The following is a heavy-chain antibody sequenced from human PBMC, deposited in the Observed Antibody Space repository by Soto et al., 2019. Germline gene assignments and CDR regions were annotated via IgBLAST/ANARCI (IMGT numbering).Heavy chain of an antibody. CDR3: ARGDNWSHDYNYDMDV. CDR2: ISSSSSYI. D-gene: IGHD1-20*01. CDR1: GFIFSNYN. J-gene: IGHJ6*02. V-gene: IGHV3-48*02. Sequence: GGSLRLSCAASGFIFSNYNMYWVRQAPGKGLEWVSYISSSSSYIYYADSVRGRFTISRDNARNSLLLQMNSLRDEDTAVYYCARGDNWSHDYNYDMDVWGQGT.